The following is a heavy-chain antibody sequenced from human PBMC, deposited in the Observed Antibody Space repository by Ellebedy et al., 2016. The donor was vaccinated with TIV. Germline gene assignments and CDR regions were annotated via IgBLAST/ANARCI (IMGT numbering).Heavy chain of an antibody. CDR2: FDPEDGET. D-gene: IGHD3-3*01. J-gene: IGHJ6*02. CDR1: GYTLTELS. CDR3: ATDSSGYYYYYGMDV. V-gene: IGHV1-24*01. Sequence: ASVKVSXKVSGYTLTELSMHWVRQAPGKGLEWMGGFDPEDGETIYAQKFQGRVTMTEDTSTDTAYMELSSLRSEDTAVYYCATDSSGYYYYYGMDVWGQGTTVTVSS.